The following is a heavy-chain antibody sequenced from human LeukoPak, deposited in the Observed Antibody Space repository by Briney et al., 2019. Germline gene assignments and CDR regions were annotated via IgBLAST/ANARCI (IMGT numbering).Heavy chain of an antibody. Sequence: SETLSLTCTVSGGSISSYYWSWIRQPPGKGLEWIGYIYYSGSTNYNPSLKSRVTISVDTSKNQFSLKLSSVTAADTAVYYCAREYSSGWSVNALDIWGQGTMVTVSS. CDR2: IYYSGST. CDR1: GGSISSYY. CDR3: AREYSSGWSVNALDI. D-gene: IGHD6-19*01. J-gene: IGHJ3*02. V-gene: IGHV4-59*01.